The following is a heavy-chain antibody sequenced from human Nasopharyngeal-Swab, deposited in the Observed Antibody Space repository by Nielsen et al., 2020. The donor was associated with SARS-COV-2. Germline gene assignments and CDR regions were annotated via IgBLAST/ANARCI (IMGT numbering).Heavy chain of an antibody. CDR2: ISGDGGNT. J-gene: IGHJ6*02. D-gene: IGHD2-21*02. CDR3: AKAQGVATVANYYYCGMDV. V-gene: IGHV3-43*02. CDR1: GFTFDDYA. Sequence: GGSLRLSCAASGFTFDDYAMHWVRQAPGKGLEWVSLISGDGGNTYYAESAKGRFTISRDNSKNSLYLQMNSLRTEDTALYYCAKAQGVATVANYYYCGMDVWGQGTTVTVSS.